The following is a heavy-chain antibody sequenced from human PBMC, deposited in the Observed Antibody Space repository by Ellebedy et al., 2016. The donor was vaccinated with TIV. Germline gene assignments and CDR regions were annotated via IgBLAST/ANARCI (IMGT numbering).Heavy chain of an antibody. J-gene: IGHJ6*02. V-gene: IGHV3-11*04. CDR3: ARVRSDYYYYGMDV. CDR1: GFTVSSNY. CDR2: ISSSGSTI. Sequence: GESLKISCAASGFTVSSNYMSWIRQAPGKGLEWVSYISSSGSTIYYADSVKGRFTISRDNAKNSLYLQMNSLRAEDTAVYYCARVRSDYYYYGMDVWGQGTTVTVSS.